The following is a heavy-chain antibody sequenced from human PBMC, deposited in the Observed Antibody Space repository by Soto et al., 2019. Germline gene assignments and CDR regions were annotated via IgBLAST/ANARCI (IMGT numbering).Heavy chain of an antibody. J-gene: IGHJ4*02. D-gene: IGHD6-19*01. CDR3: TKHRSGQYPLDS. CDR2: ITYDGRNK. V-gene: IGHV3-30*18. Sequence: VQLVESGGGVVQPGGSLRLSCAASGLTFNIYVMRWVRQAPGKGLEWVSVITYDGRNKDYADSVRGRFTISRDNSKNTPHMQTNRLTCEATAVKYSTKHRSGQYPLDSGGQGTLVTVSS. CDR1: GLTFNIYV.